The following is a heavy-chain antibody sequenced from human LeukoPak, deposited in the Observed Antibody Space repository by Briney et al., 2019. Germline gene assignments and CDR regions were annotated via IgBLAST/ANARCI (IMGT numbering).Heavy chain of an antibody. CDR3: ARDPGIAAAGAKNWFDP. CDR1: GFTLSSNY. D-gene: IGHD6-13*01. Sequence: GGSLRLSCAASGFTLSSNYMSWIRQAPGKGLEWVSYISSSGSTIYYADSVKGRFTISRDNAKNSLYLQMNSLRAEDTAVYYCARDPGIAAAGAKNWFDPWGQGTLVTVSS. V-gene: IGHV3-11*01. CDR2: ISSSGSTI. J-gene: IGHJ5*02.